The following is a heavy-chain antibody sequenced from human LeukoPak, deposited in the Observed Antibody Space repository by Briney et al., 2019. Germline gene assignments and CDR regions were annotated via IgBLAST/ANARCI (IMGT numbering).Heavy chain of an antibody. V-gene: IGHV3-33*01. CDR1: GFTFSSYG. Sequence: GGSLRLSCAASGFTFSSYGMHWVRQAPGRGLEWVAVLWYDGSSKYYADSVRGRFTISRDNSKSTLYLQMNSLRAEDTAVYYCARVGLVAATGDYWGQGTLVTVSS. CDR3: ARVGLVAATGDY. J-gene: IGHJ4*02. D-gene: IGHD2-15*01. CDR2: LWYDGSSK.